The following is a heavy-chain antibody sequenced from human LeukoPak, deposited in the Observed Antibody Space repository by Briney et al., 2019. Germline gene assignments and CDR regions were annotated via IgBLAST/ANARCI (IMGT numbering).Heavy chain of an antibody. CDR3: ARGGIAAAGEQLNDY. CDR1: GFTLSSYG. V-gene: IGHV3-30*02. Sequence: GGSLRLSCAASGFTLSSYGMHWVRQAPGKGLEWVAFIRYDGSNKYYADSVKGRFTISRDNSKNTLYLQMNSLRAEDTAVYYCARGGIAAAGEQLNDYWGQGTLVTVSS. J-gene: IGHJ4*02. CDR2: IRYDGSNK. D-gene: IGHD6-13*01.